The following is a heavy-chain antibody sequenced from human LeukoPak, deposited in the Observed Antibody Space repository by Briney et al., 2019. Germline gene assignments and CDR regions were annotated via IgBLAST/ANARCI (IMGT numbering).Heavy chain of an antibody. J-gene: IGHJ4*02. CDR1: GFSFSSYW. Sequence: PGGSLRLSCAASGFSFSSYWMSWVRQAPGKGLEWVANIKQDGSDKYYLTSVRGRFTISRDNAKNSLFLQMNSLRVEDTAVYYCARGGGHLDCWGRGTLVTVSS. D-gene: IGHD4-23*01. V-gene: IGHV3-7*03. CDR2: IKQDGSDK. CDR3: ARGGGHLDC.